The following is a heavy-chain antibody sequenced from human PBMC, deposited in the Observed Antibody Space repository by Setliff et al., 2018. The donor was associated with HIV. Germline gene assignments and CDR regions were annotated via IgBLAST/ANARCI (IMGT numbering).Heavy chain of an antibody. J-gene: IGHJ6*02. CDR1: GAPISSYY. V-gene: IGHV4-59*01. D-gene: IGHD5-12*01. CDR3: ARGDGYRANDAYYDTGMDV. CDR2: IYNSGHS. Sequence: KPSETLSLTCKVSGAPISSYYWNWIRQPPGKGLEWIGYIYNSGHSNSKPSLKSRVTISLDTSKNQFSLKLSSVTAADTAVYYCARGDGYRANDAYYDTGMDVWGQGITVTVSS.